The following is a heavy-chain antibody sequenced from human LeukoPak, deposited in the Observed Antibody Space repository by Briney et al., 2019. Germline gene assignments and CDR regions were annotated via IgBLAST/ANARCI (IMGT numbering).Heavy chain of an antibody. V-gene: IGHV1-2*02. D-gene: IGHD2-15*01. CDR2: INPKSGVT. Sequence: ASVKVSCKTSGYTFTANYIHWVRQAPGQGLEWMGWINPKSGVTNYAQKFQGRVTMTRDTSISTAYMELNSLRSDDTAVYFCARRQPYCSGGACYHWGQGTLVTVSS. CDR3: ARRQPYCSGGACYH. CDR1: GYTFTANY. J-gene: IGHJ1*01.